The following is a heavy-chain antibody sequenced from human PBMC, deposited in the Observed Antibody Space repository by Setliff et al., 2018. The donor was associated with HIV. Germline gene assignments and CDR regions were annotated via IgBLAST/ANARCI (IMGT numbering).Heavy chain of an antibody. CDR2: INHSGST. J-gene: IGHJ4*02. V-gene: IGHV4-34*01. CDR1: GGSFSGYY. CDR3: ARVHGYYDYVWGSYRSYYFDY. Sequence: SETLSLTCAVYGGSFSGYYWSWIRQPPGKGLEWIGEINHSGSTNYNPSLKSRVTISVDTSKNQCSLKLSSVTAADTAVYYCARVHGYYDYVWGSYRSYYFDYWGQGTLVTVSS. D-gene: IGHD3-16*02.